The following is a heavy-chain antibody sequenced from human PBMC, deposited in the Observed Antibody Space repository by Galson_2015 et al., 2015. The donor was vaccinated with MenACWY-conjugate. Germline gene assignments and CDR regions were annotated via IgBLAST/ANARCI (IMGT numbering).Heavy chain of an antibody. Sequence: CKASGYTFTSYDINWVRQAAGQGLEWMGWMNPNSGNTGYAQKFQGRVTMTRNTSISTAYMELSSLRSEDTAVYYCARGGDYDILTGRYYYYMDVWGKGTTVTVSS. CDR3: ARGGDYDILTGRYYYYMDV. CDR1: GYTFTSYD. D-gene: IGHD3-9*01. J-gene: IGHJ6*03. V-gene: IGHV1-8*01. CDR2: MNPNSGNT.